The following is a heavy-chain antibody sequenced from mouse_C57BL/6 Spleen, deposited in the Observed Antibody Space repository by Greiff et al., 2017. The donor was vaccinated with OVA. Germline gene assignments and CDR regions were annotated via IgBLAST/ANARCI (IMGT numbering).Heavy chain of an antibody. D-gene: IGHD3-3*01. CDR1: GFTFSDYY. V-gene: IGHV5-16*01. CDR3: TRDGRAGYYFDY. Sequence: EVMLVESEGGLVQPGSSMKLSCTASGFTFSDYYMAWVRQVPEKGLEWVANINYDGSSTYYLDSLKSRFIISRDNAKNILYLQMSSLKSEDTATYYCTRDGRAGYYFDYWGQGTTLTVSS. J-gene: IGHJ2*01. CDR2: INYDGSST.